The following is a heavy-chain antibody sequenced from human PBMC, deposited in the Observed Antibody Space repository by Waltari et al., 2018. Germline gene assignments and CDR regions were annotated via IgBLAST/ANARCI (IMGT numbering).Heavy chain of an antibody. CDR3: ARRPMGAAFDY. Sequence: QLQMHESGPGLVKSSETLSLTCTVSGDSMTNSNYDWAWIRQPPGKGLEWIGDIYYSGTSFYNPSLMSRLTISADTSKNHFSLSLTSVTVADTAIYYCARRPMGAAFDYWGQGVLVTISS. J-gene: IGHJ4*02. CDR2: IYYSGTS. CDR1: GDSMTNSNYD. D-gene: IGHD3-16*01. V-gene: IGHV4-39*02.